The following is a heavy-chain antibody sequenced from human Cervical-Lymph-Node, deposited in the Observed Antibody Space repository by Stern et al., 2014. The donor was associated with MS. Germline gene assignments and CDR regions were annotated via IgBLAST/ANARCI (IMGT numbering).Heavy chain of an antibody. CDR2: ISLVHVGT. CDR1: GYTFTDYY. Sequence: VQLVQYGAEVKKPGASVKVSCKASGYTFTDYYLHWVRQAPGQGLEWLGWISLVHVGTNREQKCHGRVTVTRDTASSTAYMELSRLTSDDTAVYDCARTKTVTTYYGMDVWGQGTTVTVSS. CDR3: ARTKTVTTYYGMDV. D-gene: IGHD4-17*01. J-gene: IGHJ6*02. V-gene: IGHV1-2*02.